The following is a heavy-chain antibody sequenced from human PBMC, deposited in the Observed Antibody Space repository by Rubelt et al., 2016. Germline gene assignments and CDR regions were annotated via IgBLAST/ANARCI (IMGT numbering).Heavy chain of an antibody. D-gene: IGHD6-6*01. Sequence: QVQLVQSGAEVKKPGASVKVSCKASGYTFTSYGISWVRQAPGQGLEWMGWISAYNGNTNYAQKLQGRVTMTPATSTSTADMELRSLRSDDTAVYYCARDRIRIAARQGWYFDLWGRGTLVTVSS. J-gene: IGHJ2*01. CDR3: ARDRIRIAARQGWYFDL. V-gene: IGHV1-18*01. CDR1: GYTFTSYG. CDR2: ISAYNGNT.